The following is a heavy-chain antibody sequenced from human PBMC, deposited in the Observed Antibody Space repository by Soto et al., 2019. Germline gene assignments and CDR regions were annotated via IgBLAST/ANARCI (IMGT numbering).Heavy chain of an antibody. J-gene: IGHJ4*02. CDR3: AKMSSENYYDPVFS. CDR2: IRSTGNTI. Sequence: QVQLVESGGGLVQTSGSLRIACVASGFTFRDYYMSWVRQAPGKGLEWVSYIRSTGNTIYYADSVKGRFTISRDNAKNSVYLQMNNLRAEDTALYFCAKMSSENYYDPVFSWGQGTLVTVSS. V-gene: IGHV3-11*01. CDR1: GFTFRDYY. D-gene: IGHD3-22*01.